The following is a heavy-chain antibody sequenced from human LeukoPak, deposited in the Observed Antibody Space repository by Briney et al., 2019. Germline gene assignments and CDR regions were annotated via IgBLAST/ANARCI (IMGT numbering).Heavy chain of an antibody. J-gene: IGHJ4*02. CDR3: ASSGSYYRNFDY. Sequence: PGGSLRLSCAASGFAFDDYGMSWVRQAPGKGLEWVSGINWNGGSTGYADSVKGRFTISRDNAKNSLYLQMNSLRAEDTALYYCASSGSYYRNFDYWGQGTLVTVSS. CDR2: INWNGGST. D-gene: IGHD3-10*01. V-gene: IGHV3-20*04. CDR1: GFAFDDYG.